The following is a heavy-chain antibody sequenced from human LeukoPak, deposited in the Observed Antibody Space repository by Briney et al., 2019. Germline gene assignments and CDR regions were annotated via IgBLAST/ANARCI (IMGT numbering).Heavy chain of an antibody. CDR1: GGSISSGGYY. CDR3: ARGNRPTGHFDY. Sequence: SETLSLTCTVSGGSISSGGYYWSWIRQHPGKGLEWIGYIYYSGSTYYNPSLKSRVTISVDTSKNQFSLKLSSVTAADTAVYYCARGNRPTGHFDYWGQGTLVTVSS. J-gene: IGHJ4*02. D-gene: IGHD1-14*01. V-gene: IGHV4-31*03. CDR2: IYYSGST.